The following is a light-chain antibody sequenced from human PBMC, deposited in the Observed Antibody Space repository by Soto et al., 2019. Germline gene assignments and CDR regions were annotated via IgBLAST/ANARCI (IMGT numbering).Light chain of an antibody. J-gene: IGLJ2*01. CDR3: CSYAGRYTSVV. CDR2: DVS. V-gene: IGLV2-11*01. CDR1: SSDVGGYNY. Sequence: QSALTQPRSVSGSPGQSVTISCTGTSSDVGGYNYVSWYQQHPGKAPKLMIYDVSKRPSGVPDRFSGSKSGNTASLTIPGLQAEDEADYYCCSYAGRYTSVVFGGGTKLTVL.